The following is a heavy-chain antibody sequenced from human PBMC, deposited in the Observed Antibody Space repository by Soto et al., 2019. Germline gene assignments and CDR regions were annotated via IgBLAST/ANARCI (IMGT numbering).Heavy chain of an antibody. CDR2: ISSSGSTI. CDR3: ATHQGWLRFDY. D-gene: IGHD3-9*01. CDR1: GFTFSSYE. J-gene: IGHJ4*02. Sequence: EVQLVESGGGLVQPGGSLRLSCAASGFTFSSYEMNWVRQAPGKGLEWVSYISSSGSTIYYADSVKGRFTISRDNAKNSLYLQMNSLRAENTAVYYCATHQGWLRFDYWGQGTLVTVSS. V-gene: IGHV3-48*03.